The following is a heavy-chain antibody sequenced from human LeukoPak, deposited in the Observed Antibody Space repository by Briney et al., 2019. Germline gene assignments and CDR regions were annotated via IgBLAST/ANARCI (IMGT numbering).Heavy chain of an antibody. J-gene: IGHJ4*02. CDR3: ARHGGTLDYFDS. V-gene: IGHV4-59*08. CDR2: ISYGGAT. D-gene: IGHD1-26*01. Sequence: SETLSLTCSVSNGSISTYYWSWIRQSPGKGLEWIGYISYGGATTYNPSLKRRVTISVDSPKNHFSLRLTSLTAADTALYYCARHGGTLDYFDSWGPGSLVTVSS. CDR1: NGSISTYY.